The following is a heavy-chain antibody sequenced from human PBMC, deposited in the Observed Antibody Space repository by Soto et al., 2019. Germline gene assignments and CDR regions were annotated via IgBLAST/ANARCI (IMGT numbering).Heavy chain of an antibody. J-gene: IGHJ6*02. D-gene: IGHD6-13*01. CDR1: GGTFSSYA. Sequence: QVQLVQSGAEVKKPGSSVKVSCKASGGTFSSYAISWVRQAPGQGLEWMGGNIPIFGTANYAQKFQGRVTITADESTSTAYMELRSLRSEETAVYYCARDSAAAEVWYYYYGMDVWGQGTTVTVSS. CDR2: NIPIFGTA. CDR3: ARDSAAAEVWYYYYGMDV. V-gene: IGHV1-69*01.